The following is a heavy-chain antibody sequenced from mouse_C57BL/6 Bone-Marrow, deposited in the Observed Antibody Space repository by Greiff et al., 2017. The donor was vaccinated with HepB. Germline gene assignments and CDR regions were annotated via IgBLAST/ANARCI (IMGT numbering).Heavy chain of an antibody. J-gene: IGHJ4*01. V-gene: IGHV1-63*01. CDR1: GYTFTNYW. Sequence: QVQLQQSGAELVRPGTSVKMSCKASGYTFTNYWIGWAKQRPGHGLEWIGDIYPGGGYTNYNEKFKGKATLTADKSSSTAYMQFSSLTSEDSAIYYCARDGSYAMDYWGQGTSVTVSS. CDR2: IYPGGGYT. D-gene: IGHD2-3*01. CDR3: ARDGSYAMDY.